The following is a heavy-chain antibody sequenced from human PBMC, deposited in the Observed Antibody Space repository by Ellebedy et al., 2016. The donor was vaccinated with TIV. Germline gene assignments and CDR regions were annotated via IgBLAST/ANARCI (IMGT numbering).Heavy chain of an antibody. D-gene: IGHD6-19*01. CDR3: ARARGWYGSDGMDV. CDR1: GFTVSSNY. J-gene: IGHJ6*04. CDR2: IYGGGNT. V-gene: IGHV3-53*01. Sequence: PGGSLRLSCAASGFTVSSNYMSWVRRAPGQGLGWVSVIYGGGNTDYAEHVEGRFTISIDNSKNTVYLQMNSLRAEDTAVYYCARARGWYGSDGMDVWGEGTTVTVSS.